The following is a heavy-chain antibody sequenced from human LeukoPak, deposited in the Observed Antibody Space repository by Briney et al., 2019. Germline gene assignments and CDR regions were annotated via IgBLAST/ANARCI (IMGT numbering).Heavy chain of an antibody. CDR1: GFTFSSYW. CDR2: IKQAGSEN. D-gene: IGHD3-10*01. Sequence: PGGSLRLSCAASGFTFSSYWMTWVRQAPGKGLEWVANIKQAGSENSYVDSVKGRFTISRDNAKNSLYLQMNSLRAEDTAVYYCARNYYGSGSYYPFDYWGQGTLVTVSS. V-gene: IGHV3-7*01. J-gene: IGHJ4*02. CDR3: ARNYYGSGSYYPFDY.